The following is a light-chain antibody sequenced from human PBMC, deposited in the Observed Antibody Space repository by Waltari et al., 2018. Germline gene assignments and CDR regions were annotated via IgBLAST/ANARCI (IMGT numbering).Light chain of an antibody. CDR3: ETGGHGTWV. CDR2: VNSDGSH. V-gene: IGLV4-69*01. J-gene: IGLJ3*02. Sequence: LVVTQSPSASAPLGASVKLTCTLSSGHSSNVIAWLQQRPEKGPRYWMKVNSDGSHSKGDEIPDRFSDSSSGAEHYLTISSLQSDDEADYYCETGGHGTWVFGGGTKLTVL. CDR1: SGHSSNV.